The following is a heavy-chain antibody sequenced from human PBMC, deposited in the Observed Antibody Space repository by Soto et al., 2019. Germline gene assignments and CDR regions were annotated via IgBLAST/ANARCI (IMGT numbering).Heavy chain of an antibody. D-gene: IGHD3-10*01. V-gene: IGHV3-33*01. CDR3: ARDIRTNRDTLWS. Sequence: QVQLVESGGGVVQPGRSLRLSCAASGFTFSNSGMHWVRQAPGKGLEWLAVILYAGTNDFYADSVKGRFTISRDNSNNTLYLQMHSLRAQDTAVYYCARDIRTNRDTLWSWGQGTLVTVSS. J-gene: IGHJ5*02. CDR2: ILYAGTND. CDR1: GFTFSNSG.